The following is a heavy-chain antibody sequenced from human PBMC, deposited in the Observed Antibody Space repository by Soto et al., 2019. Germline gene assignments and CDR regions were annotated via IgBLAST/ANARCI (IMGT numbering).Heavy chain of an antibody. V-gene: IGHV3-73*01. CDR3: TITGDPTIDY. D-gene: IGHD7-27*01. Sequence: WGSLRLSCAASGFTFSGSAMHWVRQASGKGLEWVGRIRSKANSYATAYAASVKGRFTISRDDSKNTAYLQMNSLKTEDTAVYYCTITGDPTIDYWGQGTLVTVSS. J-gene: IGHJ4*02. CDR1: GFTFSGSA. CDR2: IRSKANSYAT.